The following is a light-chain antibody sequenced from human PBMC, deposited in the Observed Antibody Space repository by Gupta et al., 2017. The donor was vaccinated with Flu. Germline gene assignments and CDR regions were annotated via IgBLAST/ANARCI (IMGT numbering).Light chain of an antibody. V-gene: IGKV1-5*03. Sequence: DIQMTQSPSTLSASVGDRVTISCRASQSITVWLAWYQHKPGKAPKLLIYKASSVESGVPSRFSDSGYGTEFTLTIAGLQPDDFATYYCQEDSSQSYTFGQGTKLEIK. CDR2: KAS. CDR3: QEDSSQSYT. J-gene: IGKJ2*01. CDR1: QSITVW.